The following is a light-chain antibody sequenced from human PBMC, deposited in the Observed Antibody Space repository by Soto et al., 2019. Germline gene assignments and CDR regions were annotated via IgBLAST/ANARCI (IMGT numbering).Light chain of an antibody. CDR3: QQYGNSRGT. Sequence: DIVFTQSPGTLSLSPGDRATLSCRASQSVSTSYLAWYQQKPGQAPRLLIYGASSRATGIPDRFSGSVSGTGFTLTISGLEPEDFAVYYCQQYGNSRGTFGQGTKV. J-gene: IGKJ1*01. CDR1: QSVSTSY. V-gene: IGKV3-20*01. CDR2: GAS.